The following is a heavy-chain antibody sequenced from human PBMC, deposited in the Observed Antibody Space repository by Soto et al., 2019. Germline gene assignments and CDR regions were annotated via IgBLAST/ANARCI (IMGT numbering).Heavy chain of an antibody. Sequence: QVQLVESGGGVVQPGRSLRLSCAASGFTFSSYGMHWVRQAPGKGLEWVAVISYDGSNKYYADSVKGRFTISRDNSKNTLYLQMNSLRAEDTAVYYCAREGDYYGMDVWGQGTTVTVSS. V-gene: IGHV3-30*03. CDR1: GFTFSSYG. CDR3: AREGDYYGMDV. CDR2: ISYDGSNK. J-gene: IGHJ6*02.